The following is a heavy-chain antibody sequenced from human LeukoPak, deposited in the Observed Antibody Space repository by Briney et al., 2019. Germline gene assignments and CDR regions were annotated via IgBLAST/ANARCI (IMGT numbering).Heavy chain of an antibody. CDR3: VGDGYNWADF. V-gene: IGHV3-48*01. CDR2: ISRTSSTI. D-gene: IGHD5-24*01. J-gene: IGHJ4*02. Sequence: PGGSLRLSCAASGFTFDYFAMNWVRQAPGKGPEWVSYISRTSSTIYYADSVKGRFTVSRDNGGQSLYLQMHSLKVEDTALYYCVGDGYNWADFWGQGTLVIVFS. CDR1: GFTFDYFA.